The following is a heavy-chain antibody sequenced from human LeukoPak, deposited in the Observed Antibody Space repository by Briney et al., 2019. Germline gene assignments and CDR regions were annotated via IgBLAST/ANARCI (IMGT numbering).Heavy chain of an antibody. J-gene: IGHJ4*02. CDR1: GFTFSGYI. CDR3: ARDQWLDY. CDR2: IGTSGNTI. V-gene: IGHV3-48*01. D-gene: IGHD5-24*01. Sequence: TGGSLRLSCAASGFTFSGYIMNWVRQAPGKGLEWVSFIGTSGNTIYYADSVKGRFTVSRDNAKNALYLQMNSLTAEDTAVYYCARDQWLDYWGQGTLVTVSS.